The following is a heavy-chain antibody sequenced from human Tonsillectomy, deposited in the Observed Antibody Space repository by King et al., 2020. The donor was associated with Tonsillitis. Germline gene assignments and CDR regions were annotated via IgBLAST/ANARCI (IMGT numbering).Heavy chain of an antibody. CDR2: ISSSSSTI. CDR3: ARPRAGGSYYGAGDY. D-gene: IGHD1-26*01. J-gene: IGHJ4*02. Sequence: VQLVESGGGLVQPGGSLRLSCAASGFTFSSYSMNWVRQAPGKGLDWVSYISSSSSTIYYADSVEGRFTISRDNAKNSLYLQMNSLRAEDTAVYYCARPRAGGSYYGAGDYWGQGTLVTVSS. V-gene: IGHV3-48*01. CDR1: GFTFSSYS.